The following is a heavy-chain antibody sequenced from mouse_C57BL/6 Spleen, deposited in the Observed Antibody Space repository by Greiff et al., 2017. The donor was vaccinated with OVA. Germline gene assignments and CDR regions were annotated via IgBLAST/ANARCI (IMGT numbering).Heavy chain of an antibody. J-gene: IGHJ2*01. CDR1: GYTFTSYY. Sequence: QVQLKESGPELVKPGASVKMSCKASGYTFTSYYIHWVKQRPGQGLEWIGWIYPGDGSTKYTEKFKGKTTLTADKSSSTAYMLLSSLTSEDSAIYFCLLGDYWGQGTTLTVSS. V-gene: IGHV1S56*01. D-gene: IGHD4-1*01. CDR3: LLGDY. CDR2: IYPGDGST.